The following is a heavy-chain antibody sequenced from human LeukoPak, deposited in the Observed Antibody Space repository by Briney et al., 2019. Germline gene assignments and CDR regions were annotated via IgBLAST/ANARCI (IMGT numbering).Heavy chain of an antibody. CDR1: GFRFSDFT. D-gene: IGHD3-16*01. V-gene: IGHV3-23*01. CDR3: GKEGGA. Sequence: PGGSLRLSCAASGFRFSDFTMTWVRQAPGKGPEWVSAIGGRGGSTYYADSVGGRFTISRDNSKDMVYLQKNSLKVEDTATYYCGKEGGAWGQGTKITVSS. J-gene: IGHJ5*02. CDR2: IGGRGGST.